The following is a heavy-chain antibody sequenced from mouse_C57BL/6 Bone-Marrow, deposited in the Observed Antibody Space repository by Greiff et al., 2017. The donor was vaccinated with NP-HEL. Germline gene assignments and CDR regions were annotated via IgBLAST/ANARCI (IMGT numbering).Heavy chain of an antibody. Sequence: QVQLKQPGAELVKPGASVKLSCKASGYTFTSYWMHWVKQRPGQGLEWIGMIHPNSGSTNYNEKFKSKATLTVDKSSSTAYMQLSSLTSEDSAVYYCARSPFYYGSSYVGYWGQGTTLTVSS. CDR1: GYTFTSYW. CDR3: ARSPFYYGSSYVGY. J-gene: IGHJ2*01. D-gene: IGHD1-1*01. V-gene: IGHV1-64*01. CDR2: IHPNSGST.